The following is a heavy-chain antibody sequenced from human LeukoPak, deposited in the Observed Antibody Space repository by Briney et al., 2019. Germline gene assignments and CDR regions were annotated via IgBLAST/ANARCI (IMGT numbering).Heavy chain of an antibody. CDR1: GFTFSSYS. J-gene: IGHJ3*02. CDR3: ARDKPASDAFDI. D-gene: IGHD2-2*01. CDR2: ISSSSSTI. V-gene: IGHV3-48*01. Sequence: GGSLRLSCAASGFTFSSYSMNWVRQAPGKGLEWVSYISSSSSTIYYADSVKGRFTISRDNAKNSLYLQMNSLRAEDTAVYYCARDKPASDAFDIWGQGTMVTVPS.